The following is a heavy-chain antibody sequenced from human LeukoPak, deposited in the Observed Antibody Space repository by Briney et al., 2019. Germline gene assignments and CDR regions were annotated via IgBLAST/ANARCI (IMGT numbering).Heavy chain of an antibody. CDR1: GYTFTNNA. Sequence: ASVKVSCKTSGYTFTNNAINWVRQAPGQGLEWMGWINPNSGGTNYAQKFQGRVTMTRDTSISTAYMELSRLRSDDTAVYYCAREHELGPYFDYWGQGTLVTVSS. CDR3: AREHELGPYFDY. V-gene: IGHV1-2*02. J-gene: IGHJ4*02. D-gene: IGHD6-6*01. CDR2: INPNSGGT.